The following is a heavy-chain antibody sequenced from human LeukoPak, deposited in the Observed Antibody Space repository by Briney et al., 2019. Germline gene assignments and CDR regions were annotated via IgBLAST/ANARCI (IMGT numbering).Heavy chain of an antibody. J-gene: IGHJ3*02. Sequence: GGSLRLSYAASGVTFSSYSMNWVRQAPGRGLEWVSSITSSSSYIYYADSVKGRFTISRDNAKNSLYLQMNSLRAEDTAVYYCARDEYYYDSSGQAHDAFDIWGQGTMVTVSS. CDR2: ITSSSSYI. D-gene: IGHD3-22*01. CDR3: ARDEYYYDSSGQAHDAFDI. CDR1: GVTFSSYS. V-gene: IGHV3-21*06.